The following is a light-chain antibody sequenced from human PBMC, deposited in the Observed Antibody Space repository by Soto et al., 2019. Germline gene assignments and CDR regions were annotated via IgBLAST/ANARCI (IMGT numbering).Light chain of an antibody. J-gene: IGKJ1*01. V-gene: IGKV3-15*01. Sequence: ETGMTQSPATLSVTPGGRATLSCRASQSISDTLAWYQQKPGQAPRLLIHGASTRATGFPARFSGSGSGTDFTLTISSLQSEDFAIYYCQQYNNWPWTFGQGTKV. CDR1: QSISDT. CDR2: GAS. CDR3: QQYNNWPWT.